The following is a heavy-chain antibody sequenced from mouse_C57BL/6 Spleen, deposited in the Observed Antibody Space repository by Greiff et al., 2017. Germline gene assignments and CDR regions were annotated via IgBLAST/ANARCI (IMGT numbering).Heavy chain of an antibody. V-gene: IGHV5-17*01. J-gene: IGHJ3*01. CDR1: GFTFSDYG. CDR2: ISSGSSTI. D-gene: IGHD2-4*01. CDR3: ARSDYDVGFAY. Sequence: EVHLVESGGGLVKPGGSLKLSCAASGFTFSDYGMHWVRQAPEKGLEWVAYISSGSSTIYYADTVKGRFTISRDNAKNTLFLQMTSLRSEDTAMYYCARSDYDVGFAYWGQGTLVTVSA.